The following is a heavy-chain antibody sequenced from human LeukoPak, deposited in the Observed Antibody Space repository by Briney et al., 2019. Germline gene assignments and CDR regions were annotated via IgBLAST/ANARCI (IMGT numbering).Heavy chain of an antibody. CDR3: VREGDPIFLFYYYMDV. D-gene: IGHD2-21*01. J-gene: IGHJ6*03. CDR1: GFTFSSYW. Sequence: QPGGSLRLSCAASGFTFSSYWMNWVRQAPGKGLVWVSRIKSDGSSTSYADSVKGRFTISRDNAKNMLYLEMNSLRAEDTAVYYCVREGDPIFLFYYYMDVWGKGTTVTVSS. V-gene: IGHV3-74*01. CDR2: IKSDGSST.